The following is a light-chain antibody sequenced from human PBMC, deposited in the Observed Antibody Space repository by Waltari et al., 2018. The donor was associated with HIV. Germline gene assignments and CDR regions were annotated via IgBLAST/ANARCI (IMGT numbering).Light chain of an antibody. CDR3: QQRCNWPGT. V-gene: IGKV3-11*01. J-gene: IGKJ1*01. Sequence: EIVLTQSPVTLSLSPGEGANLSCSASQNIRNYLGWYQQRSGQPPRLLIYDASTRATGIPARFTGSGSGTDFTLTIDSLEPEDFAMYYCQQRCNWPGTFGPGTRVDVK. CDR1: QNIRNY. CDR2: DAS.